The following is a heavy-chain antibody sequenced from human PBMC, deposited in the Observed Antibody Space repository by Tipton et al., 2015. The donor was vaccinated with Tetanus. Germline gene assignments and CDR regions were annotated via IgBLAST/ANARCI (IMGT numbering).Heavy chain of an antibody. D-gene: IGHD5-18*01. CDR2: IYHSGTT. V-gene: IGHV4-39*07. CDR3: VRGRGLGAYSYGFEY. Sequence: TLSLTCTVSGDSLYRSSHYWAWVRQPPGKGLEWIGTIYHSGTTYYNPSLKDRAVISEDTPRDQFSLRLTSVTAADTAVYYCVRGRGLGAYSYGFEYWGQGALVTVSS. J-gene: IGHJ4*02. CDR1: GDSLYRSSHY.